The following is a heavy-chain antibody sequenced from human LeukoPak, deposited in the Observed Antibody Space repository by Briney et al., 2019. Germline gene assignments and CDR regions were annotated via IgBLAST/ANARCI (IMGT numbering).Heavy chain of an antibody. Sequence: GGSLRLSCAASGFTVSSDYMNWVRQAPGKGLEWVSVIYSGGSTYYSDSVEGRFTIARDKSKNTVYLQMNSRRFEGTAMYYCVRNWFDPWGQGTLVTVSS. CDR1: GFTVSSDY. V-gene: IGHV3-53*05. CDR3: VRNWFDP. CDR2: IYSGGST. J-gene: IGHJ5*02.